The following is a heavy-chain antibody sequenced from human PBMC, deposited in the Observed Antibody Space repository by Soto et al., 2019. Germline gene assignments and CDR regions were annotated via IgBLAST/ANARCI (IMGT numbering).Heavy chain of an antibody. Sequence: QVQLVQSGAEEKKPGASVKVTCKASGYTFTNYAMHWVRQAPGQRLEWMGWINAGNGNTKYSQKFQGRVTITRDTSASTAYMELSSLRSEDTAVYYCARVSGYYFLDYWGQGTLVTVSS. D-gene: IGHD5-12*01. J-gene: IGHJ4*02. CDR1: GYTFTNYA. CDR3: ARVSGYYFLDY. V-gene: IGHV1-3*05. CDR2: INAGNGNT.